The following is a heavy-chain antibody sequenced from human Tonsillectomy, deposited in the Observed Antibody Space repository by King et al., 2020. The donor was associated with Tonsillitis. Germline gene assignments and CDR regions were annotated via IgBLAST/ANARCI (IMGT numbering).Heavy chain of an antibody. CDR1: GSPFSTYT. J-gene: IGHJ4*02. V-gene: IGHV3-30*17. Sequence: VQLVESGGGVVQPGRSLRLSCAASGSPFSTYTMHWVRQAPGKGLEWVTVISYDGNNKYYADSVKGRFTISRDNSKNTLYLQMNSLRGDDTAVYYCARDIDDYGDSVGYFDYWGRGTLVTVSS. D-gene: IGHD4-17*01. CDR2: ISYDGNNK. CDR3: ARDIDDYGDSVGYFDY.